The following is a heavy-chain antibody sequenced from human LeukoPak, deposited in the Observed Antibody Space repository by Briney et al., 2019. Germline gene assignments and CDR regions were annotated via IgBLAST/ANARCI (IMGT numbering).Heavy chain of an antibody. CDR1: GFTFSNAL. CDR3: VTYEGVM. CDR2: IKSKTDGGTP. Sequence: PGGSLRLSCAASGFTFSNALMSWVRQAPGKGLDWVGLIKSKTDGGTPDYAAPVKGRFSISRDDSKNTLYLQMNSLKIEDTAVYYCVTYEGVMWGQGTLVTVSS. J-gene: IGHJ4*02. V-gene: IGHV3-15*01. D-gene: IGHD2-8*01.